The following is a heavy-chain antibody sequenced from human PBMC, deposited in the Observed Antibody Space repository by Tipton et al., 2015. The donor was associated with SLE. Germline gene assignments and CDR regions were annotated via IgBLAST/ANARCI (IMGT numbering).Heavy chain of an antibody. D-gene: IGHD6-13*01. V-gene: IGHV4-39*01. CDR3: ASPTAAGIPFDY. J-gene: IGHJ4*02. CDR1: GVSISSRTYY. CDR2: MYYSGNT. Sequence: GLVKPSETLSLTCTVSGVSISSRTYYWGWIRQPPGKGLEWIGSMYYSGNTYYNPSLKSRLTISVDTSKNQFSLTLSSVTAADTAVYYCASPTAAGIPFDYWGQGTLVTVSS.